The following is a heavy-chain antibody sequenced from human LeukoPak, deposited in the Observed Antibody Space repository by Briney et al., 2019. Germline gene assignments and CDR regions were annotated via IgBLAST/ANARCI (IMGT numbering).Heavy chain of an antibody. V-gene: IGHV4-34*01. CDR1: GGSFSDYY. CDR2: INHSGST. J-gene: IGHJ3*02. D-gene: IGHD3-22*01. Sequence: SETLSLTCAVYGGSFSDYYWSWIRQPPGKGLEWIGEINHSGSTNYNPSLKSRVTISVDTSKNQFSLKLNSVTAADTAVYYCARSNIDVYYYDSRANKDAFDMWGQWTMVTVSS. CDR3: ARSNIDVYYYDSRANKDAFDM.